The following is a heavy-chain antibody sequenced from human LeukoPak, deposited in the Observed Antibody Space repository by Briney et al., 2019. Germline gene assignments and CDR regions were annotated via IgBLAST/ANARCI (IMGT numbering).Heavy chain of an antibody. CDR1: GGSISSGGYY. D-gene: IGHD2-2*01. J-gene: IGHJ5*02. V-gene: IGHV4-61*08. CDR3: ARRQYQLPHGGYNWFDP. CDR2: IYTSGST. Sequence: SETLSLTCTVSGGSISSGGYYWSWIRQHPGKGLEWIGYIYTSGSTNYNPSLKSRVTISVDTSKNQFSLKLSSVTAADTAVYYCARRQYQLPHGGYNWFDPWGQGTLVTVSS.